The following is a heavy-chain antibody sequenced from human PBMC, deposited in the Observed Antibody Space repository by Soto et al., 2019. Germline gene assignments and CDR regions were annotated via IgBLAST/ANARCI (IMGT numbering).Heavy chain of an antibody. Sequence: GGSLRLSCAASGFSFSSYSMNWVRQAPGKGLEWISYISVWGATYCADSVEGRFTISRDNAKNSLYLQMNSLRDEDTAVYYCARDQGYAFDIWGQGTMVTVSS. J-gene: IGHJ3*02. V-gene: IGHV3-48*02. CDR1: GFSFSSYS. CDR3: ARDQGYAFDI. CDR2: ISVWGAT.